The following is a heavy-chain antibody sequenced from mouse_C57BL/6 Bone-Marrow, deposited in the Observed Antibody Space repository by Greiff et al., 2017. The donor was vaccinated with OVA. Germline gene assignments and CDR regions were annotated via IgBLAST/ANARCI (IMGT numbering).Heavy chain of an antibody. V-gene: IGHV7-1*01. Sequence: DVKLVESGGGLVQSGRSLRLSCATSGFTFSDFYMEWVRQAPGKGLEWIAASRNKANDYTTEYSASVKGRFIVSRDTSQSILYLQMNALRSEDTAIYYCARDAGDGYSRFAYWGQGTLVTVSA. CDR2: SRNKANDYTT. CDR3: ARDAGDGYSRFAY. D-gene: IGHD2-3*01. J-gene: IGHJ3*01. CDR1: GFTFSDFY.